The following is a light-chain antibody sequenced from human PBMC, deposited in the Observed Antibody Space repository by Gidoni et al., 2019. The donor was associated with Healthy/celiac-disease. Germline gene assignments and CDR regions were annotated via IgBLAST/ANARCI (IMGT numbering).Light chain of an antibody. Sequence: DIQITQSPSSRSASVGDRLTITCRASQSISSYLNWYQQKPGKAPKHRICAASILQSGVPARFSSSGSGTDFTLTISSLQPEDFATYYCQQSYSTPRTFGQGTKLEIK. V-gene: IGKV1-39*01. CDR3: QQSYSTPRT. CDR2: AAS. CDR1: QSISSY. J-gene: IGKJ2*01.